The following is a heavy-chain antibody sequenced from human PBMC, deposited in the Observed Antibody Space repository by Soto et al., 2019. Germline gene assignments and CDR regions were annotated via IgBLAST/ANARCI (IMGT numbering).Heavy chain of an antibody. Sequence: PGGSLRLSCAASGFTFSSYGMHWVRQAPGKGLEWVAVISYDGSNKYYADSVKGRFTISRDNSKNTLYLQMNSLRAEDTAVYYCAKAAYSSGWYPNPQYYGLDVWGQGTRVTVSS. V-gene: IGHV3-30*18. J-gene: IGHJ6*02. CDR3: AKAAYSSGWYPNPQYYGLDV. CDR1: GFTFSSYG. CDR2: ISYDGSNK. D-gene: IGHD6-19*01.